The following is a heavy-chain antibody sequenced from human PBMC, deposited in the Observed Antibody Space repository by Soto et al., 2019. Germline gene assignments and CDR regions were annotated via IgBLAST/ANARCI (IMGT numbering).Heavy chain of an antibody. V-gene: IGHV1-69*13. CDR2: IIPNFGPA. CDR1: GDTFSSYA. CDR3: ARDVGPIYCGGDCYTYYDYGMDV. Sequence: SVKVSCKASGDTFSSYAISWVRQAPGQGPEWMGGIIPNFGPANYAQKFQGRVTITADESTSTAYMELSSLRSEDTAVYYCARDVGPIYCGGDCYTYYDYGMDVSGKGTTVTVSS. J-gene: IGHJ6*04. D-gene: IGHD2-21*02.